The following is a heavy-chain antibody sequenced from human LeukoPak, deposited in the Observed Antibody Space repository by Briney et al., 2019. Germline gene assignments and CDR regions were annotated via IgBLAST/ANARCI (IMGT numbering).Heavy chain of an antibody. Sequence: SETLSLTCTVSGVSISSYYWSWIRQPPGKGLEWIGYIYYSGSTNYNPSLKSRVTISVDTSKNQFSLKLSSVTAADTAVYYCARDLWAYDILTGYSLGGMDVWGQGTTVTVSS. D-gene: IGHD3-9*01. J-gene: IGHJ6*02. V-gene: IGHV4-59*01. CDR1: GVSISSYY. CDR3: ARDLWAYDILTGYSLGGMDV. CDR2: IYYSGST.